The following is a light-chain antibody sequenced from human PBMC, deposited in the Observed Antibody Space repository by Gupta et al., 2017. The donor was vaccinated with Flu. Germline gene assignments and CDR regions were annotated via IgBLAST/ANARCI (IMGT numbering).Light chain of an antibody. CDR1: QNIVGY. J-gene: IGKJ1*01. CDR2: AAS. Sequence: DIQMTQSPSSLYASIGDRVTITCRASQNIVGYLHWYQHKMGKAPKLLIYAASNLQTGVPSRFSGSGSGTDFTLTISNLQPEDFATYYCQQGYSKPRTFGPGTKVELK. V-gene: IGKV1-39*01. CDR3: QQGYSKPRT.